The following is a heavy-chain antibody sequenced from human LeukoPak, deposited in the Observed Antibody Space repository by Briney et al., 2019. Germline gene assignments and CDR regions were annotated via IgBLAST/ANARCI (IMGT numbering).Heavy chain of an antibody. Sequence: ASVKVSCKAPGYTFTSYGISWVRQAPGQGLEWMGWISAYNGNTNYAQKLQGRVTMTTDTSTSTAYMELRSLRSDDTAVYYCARDTTNYDSSGYPFDYWGQGTLVTVSS. D-gene: IGHD3-22*01. CDR2: ISAYNGNT. J-gene: IGHJ4*02. CDR3: ARDTTNYDSSGYPFDY. V-gene: IGHV1-18*01. CDR1: GYTFTSYG.